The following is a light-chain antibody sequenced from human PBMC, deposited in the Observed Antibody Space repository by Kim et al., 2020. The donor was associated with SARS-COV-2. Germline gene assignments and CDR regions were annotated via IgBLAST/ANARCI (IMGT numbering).Light chain of an antibody. CDR2: DAS. Sequence: DIQMTQSPSSLSASVGDRVTITCRASQVISNYLNWYQVTPGKAPKLLIFDASNLHIGVPSRFSGDRSGTQFSLTITSLQPEDFGIYYCQQSYLPPRTFGQGTKVDIK. CDR1: QVISNY. CDR3: QQSYLPPRT. J-gene: IGKJ1*01. V-gene: IGKV1-39*01.